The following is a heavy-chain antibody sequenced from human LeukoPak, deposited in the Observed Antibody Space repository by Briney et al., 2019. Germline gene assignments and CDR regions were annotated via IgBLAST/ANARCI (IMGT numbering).Heavy chain of an antibody. Sequence: GGSLRLSCAASGFTFSSYAMSWVRQAPGKGLEWVSAISGSGGSTYYADSVKGRLTISRDNSKNTLYLQMNSLRAEDTAVYYCAKGRCSSTSCYHDYWGQGTLVAVSS. D-gene: IGHD2-2*01. V-gene: IGHV3-23*01. CDR1: GFTFSSYA. J-gene: IGHJ4*02. CDR3: AKGRCSSTSCYHDY. CDR2: ISGSGGST.